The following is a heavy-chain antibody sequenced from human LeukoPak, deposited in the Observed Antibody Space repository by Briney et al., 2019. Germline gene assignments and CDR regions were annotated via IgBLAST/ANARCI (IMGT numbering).Heavy chain of an antibody. CDR1: GGSISSSSYY. Sequence: PSETLSLTCTVSGGSISSSSYYWGWIRQPPGKGLEWIGSIYYSGSTYYNPSLKSRVTISVDTSKNQFSLKLSSATAADTAVYYCARQKAAHMDVWGKGTTVTVSS. V-gene: IGHV4-39*01. D-gene: IGHD2-15*01. J-gene: IGHJ6*03. CDR3: ARQKAAHMDV. CDR2: IYYSGST.